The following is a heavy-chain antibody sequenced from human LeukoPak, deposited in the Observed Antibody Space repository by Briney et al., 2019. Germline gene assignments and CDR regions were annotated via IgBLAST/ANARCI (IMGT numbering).Heavy chain of an antibody. CDR3: ARAAYDSGGYTANHDF. CDR2: LYDSGDT. CDR1: GFSVSTSY. J-gene: IGHJ4*02. V-gene: IGHV3-53*01. Sequence: GGSLRLSCAASGFSVSTSYMSWDRQAPGKGLEYVSVLYDSGDTYYAESVKGRFTISRDNSKNTVYLQMNSLRVEDTAVYYCARAAYDSGGYTANHDFWGQGTLVTVSS. D-gene: IGHD3-22*01.